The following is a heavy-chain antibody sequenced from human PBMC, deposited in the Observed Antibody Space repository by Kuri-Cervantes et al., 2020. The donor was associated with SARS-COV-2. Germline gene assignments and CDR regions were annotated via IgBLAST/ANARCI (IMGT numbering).Heavy chain of an antibody. CDR3: AAPQDIGARPRSNYYYYYMDV. CDR1: GFNFNTYG. CDR2: ISYTGGNT. D-gene: IGHD6-6*01. V-gene: IGHV3-23*01. J-gene: IGHJ6*03. Sequence: GESLKISCTVSGFNFNTYGMNWVRQAPGKGLEWVSFISYTGGNTYYADSVKGRFTISRDNAKNTLYLQMNSLRAEDTGVYYCAAPQDIGARPRSNYYYYYMDVWGKGTTVTGSS.